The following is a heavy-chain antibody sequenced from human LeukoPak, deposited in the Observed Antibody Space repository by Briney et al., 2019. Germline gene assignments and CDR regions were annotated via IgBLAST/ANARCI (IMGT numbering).Heavy chain of an antibody. J-gene: IGHJ5*02. CDR2: IYTSGST. CDR1: GGSISSYY. CDR3: ARVEGGRAKGWCFDP. Sequence: KTSETLSLTCTVSGGSISSYYWSWIRQPAGKGLEWIGRIYTSGSTNYNPSLKSRVTMSVDTSKNQFSLKLSSVTAADMSVYYCARVEGGRAKGWCFDPWGQGTLVTVSS. D-gene: IGHD2-15*01. V-gene: IGHV4-4*07.